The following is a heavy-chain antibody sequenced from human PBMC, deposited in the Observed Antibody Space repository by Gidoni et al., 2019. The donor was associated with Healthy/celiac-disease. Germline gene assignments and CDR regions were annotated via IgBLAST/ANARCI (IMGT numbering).Heavy chain of an antibody. CDR3: ASSSGYYYEFDY. J-gene: IGHJ4*02. CDR2: ISGSSSYI. V-gene: IGHV3-21*01. CDR1: GFTFSSYS. D-gene: IGHD3-22*01. Sequence: EVQLVESGGGLVKPGGCLRLSCAASGFTFSSYSMTWVRQAPGKGLEWVSSISGSSSYIYYAGSVKGRFTISRDNAKNSLYLQMNSLRAEDTAVYYCASSSGYYYEFDYWGQGTLVTVSS.